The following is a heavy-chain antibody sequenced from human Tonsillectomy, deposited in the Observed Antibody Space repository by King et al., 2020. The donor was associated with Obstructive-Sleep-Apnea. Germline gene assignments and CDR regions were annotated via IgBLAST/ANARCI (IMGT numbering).Heavy chain of an antibody. J-gene: IGHJ5*02. D-gene: IGHD2-2*01. CDR3: AIGYCSSTSCYILDP. Sequence: VQLQESGPGLVKPSETLSLTCTVSGDSVSTGSYYWSWIRQPPGQGLEWIGYIYYNSGSTNYNPSLKSRGTISLDTSKNQFSLNLSSVTAADTAVYYCAIGYCSSTSCYILDPWGQGTLVTVSS. CDR1: GDSVSTGSYY. V-gene: IGHV4-61*01. CDR2: IYYNSGST.